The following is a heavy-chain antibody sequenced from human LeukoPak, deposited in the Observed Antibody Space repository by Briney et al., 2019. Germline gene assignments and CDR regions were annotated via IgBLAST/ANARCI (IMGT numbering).Heavy chain of an antibody. CDR1: GGSVSSGSYH. CDR2: IYYSGSS. CDR3: ARVPAGRYYGMDV. Sequence: SETLSLTCTVSGGSVSSGSYHWGWIRQPPGKGLEWIGYIYYSGSSNYNPSLESRVTISVDPSKNQFSLKLSSVTAADTAVFYCARVPAGRYYGMDVWGQGTTVTVSS. J-gene: IGHJ6*02. V-gene: IGHV4-61*01. D-gene: IGHD1-1*01.